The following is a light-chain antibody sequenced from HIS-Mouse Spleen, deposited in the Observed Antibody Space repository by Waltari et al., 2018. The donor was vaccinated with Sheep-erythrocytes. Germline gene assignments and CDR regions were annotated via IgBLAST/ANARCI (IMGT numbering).Light chain of an antibody. CDR2: DDS. Sequence: SYVLTQPPSVSVAPGKTARITCGGNNIGSKSVHWYQQKPGQAPVLFVYDDSDRPSGIPVRFAGSNYGNTATLTISRVEAGDEADYYCQVWDSSSDHYVFGTGTKVTVL. V-gene: IGLV3-21*03. CDR3: QVWDSSSDHYV. CDR1: NIGSKS. J-gene: IGLJ1*01.